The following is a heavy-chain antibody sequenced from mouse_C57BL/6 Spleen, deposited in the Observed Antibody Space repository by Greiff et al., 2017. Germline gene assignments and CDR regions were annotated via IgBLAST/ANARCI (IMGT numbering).Heavy chain of an antibody. CDR1: GYTFTDYN. CDR2: INPNNGGT. J-gene: IGHJ3*01. D-gene: IGHD2-2*01. Sequence: EVQLQQSGPELVKPGASVKMSCKASGYTFTDYNMHWVKQSHGKSLEWIGYINPNNGGTSYNQKFKGKATLTVNKSSSTAYMELRSLTSEGSAVYYCARDGYDGAGFAYWGQGTLVTVSA. V-gene: IGHV1-22*01. CDR3: ARDGYDGAGFAY.